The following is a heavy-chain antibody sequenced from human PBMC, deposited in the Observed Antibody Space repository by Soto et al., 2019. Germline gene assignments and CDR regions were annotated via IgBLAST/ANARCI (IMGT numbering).Heavy chain of an antibody. D-gene: IGHD3-10*01. V-gene: IGHV3-33*06. J-gene: IGHJ4*02. CDR1: GFTFSTSG. Sequence: QVQLVESGGGVVQHGRSLRLSCVASGFTFSTSGMHWVRQAPGKGLEWVALIWYDGSKKYYADSVKGRFNISRDNSNKTVYLQMDSLRSEDTAVYYCAKDPSRSYGSGSYRLDNWGQGALVTVSS. CDR3: AKDPSRSYGSGSYRLDN. CDR2: IWYDGSKK.